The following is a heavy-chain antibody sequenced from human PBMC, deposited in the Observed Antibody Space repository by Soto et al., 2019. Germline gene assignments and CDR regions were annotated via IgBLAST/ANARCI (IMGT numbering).Heavy chain of an antibody. CDR1: GDSVSSNSAA. CDR2: TYYRSKWYN. CDR3: ARDSLGKQWLVPSYYHYYRLDV. Sequence: PSQTLSLTCVISGDSVSSNSAAWNWIRQSPSRGLEWLGRTYYRSKWYNDYAVSVKSRITINPDTSKNQFSLQLNSVTPEDTAVYYCARDSLGKQWLVPSYYHYYRLDVWGQGTTVTVSS. V-gene: IGHV6-1*01. J-gene: IGHJ6*02. D-gene: IGHD6-19*01.